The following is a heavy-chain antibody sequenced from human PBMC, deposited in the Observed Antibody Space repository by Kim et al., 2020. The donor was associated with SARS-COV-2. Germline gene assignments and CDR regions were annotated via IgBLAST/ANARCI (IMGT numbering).Heavy chain of an antibody. CDR3: ARQIAAAGRNWFDP. V-gene: IGHV4-39*01. Sequence: PSLTGRVTISVDTSKNQFSLKLSSVTAADTAVYYCARQIAAAGRNWFDPWGQGTLVTVSS. D-gene: IGHD6-13*01. J-gene: IGHJ5*02.